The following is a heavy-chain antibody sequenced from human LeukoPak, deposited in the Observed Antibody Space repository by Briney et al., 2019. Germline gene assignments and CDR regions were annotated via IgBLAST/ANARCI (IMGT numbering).Heavy chain of an antibody. J-gene: IGHJ3*02. CDR3: ARKAVGITMVRGVPARGAFDI. Sequence: PGGSLRLSCAASGFTFSSYGMHWVRQAPGKGLEWVAVIWYDGSNKYYVDSVKGRFTISRDNSKNTLYLQMNSLRAEDTAVYYCARKAVGITMVRGVPARGAFDIWGQGTMVTVPS. CDR1: GFTFSSYG. CDR2: IWYDGSNK. V-gene: IGHV3-33*01. D-gene: IGHD3-10*01.